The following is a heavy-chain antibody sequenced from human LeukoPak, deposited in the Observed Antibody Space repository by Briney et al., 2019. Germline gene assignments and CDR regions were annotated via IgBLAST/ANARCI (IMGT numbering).Heavy chain of an antibody. CDR1: GYSISSGYY. V-gene: IGHV4-38-2*01. CDR2: IYHSGST. Sequence: KASETLSLTCAVSGYSISSGYYWGWIRQPPGKGLEWIGSIYHSGSTYYNPSLKSRGTISVDTSKNQFSLKLSSVTAADTAVYYCASYGDYWWFDPWGQGTLVTVSS. D-gene: IGHD4-17*01. CDR3: ASYGDYWWFDP. J-gene: IGHJ5*02.